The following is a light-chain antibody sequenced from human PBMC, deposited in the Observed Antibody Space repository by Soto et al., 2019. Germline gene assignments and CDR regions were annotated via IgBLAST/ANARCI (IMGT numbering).Light chain of an antibody. V-gene: IGKV3-20*01. CDR2: GAS. CDR3: QQYSSSPRT. CDR1: QSVSSSS. J-gene: IGKJ1*01. Sequence: EIVLTQSPGTLSLSPGERATLSCRASQSVSSSSLAWYQHKLGQAPRLLIHGASSRATGIPDRFSGSGSGTDFTLTISRLEPEDFAVYYSQQYSSSPRTFGQGTKVEVK.